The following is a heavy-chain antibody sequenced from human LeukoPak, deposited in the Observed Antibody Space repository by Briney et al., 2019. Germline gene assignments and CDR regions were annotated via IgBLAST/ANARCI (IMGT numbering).Heavy chain of an antibody. J-gene: IGHJ4*02. CDR2: ISSSSYI. CDR3: ARDAYYYDSSGPYDY. CDR1: GFTFSSYS. D-gene: IGHD3-22*01. V-gene: IGHV3-21*01. Sequence: TGGSLRLSCAASGFTFSSYSMNWVRQAPGKGLEWVSSISSSSYIYYADSVKGRFTISRDNAKNSLYLQMNSLRAEDTAVYYCARDAYYYDSSGPYDYWGQGTLVTVSS.